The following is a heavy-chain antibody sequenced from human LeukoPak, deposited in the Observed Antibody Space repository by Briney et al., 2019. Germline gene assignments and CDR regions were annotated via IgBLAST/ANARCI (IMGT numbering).Heavy chain of an antibody. V-gene: IGHV3-21*01. Sequence: GGSLRLSCAASGFTFSSYSMNWVRQAPGKGLEWVSSISSSSSYIYYADSVKGRFTISRDNAKNSLYLQMNSLRAEDTAVYYCARDRKVRYSGYDWTLWGQGTLVTVSS. CDR3: ARDRKVRYSGYDWTL. CDR2: ISSSSSYI. CDR1: GFTFSSYS. D-gene: IGHD5-12*01. J-gene: IGHJ4*02.